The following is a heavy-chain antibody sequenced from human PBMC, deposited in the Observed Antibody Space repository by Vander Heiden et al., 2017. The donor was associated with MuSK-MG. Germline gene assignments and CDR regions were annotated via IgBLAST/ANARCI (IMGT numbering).Heavy chain of an antibody. CDR3: AKDGYYGSGSYSGFDY. CDR2: ISWNSGSI. J-gene: IGHJ4*02. Sequence: EVQLVESGGGLVQPGRSLRLSCAASGFTFDDYAMHWVRQAPGKGLEWVSGISWNSGSIGYADSVKGRFTISRDNAKNSLYLQINSLRAEDTALYYCAKDGYYGSGSYSGFDYWGQGTLVTVSS. D-gene: IGHD3-10*01. CDR1: GFTFDDYA. V-gene: IGHV3-9*01.